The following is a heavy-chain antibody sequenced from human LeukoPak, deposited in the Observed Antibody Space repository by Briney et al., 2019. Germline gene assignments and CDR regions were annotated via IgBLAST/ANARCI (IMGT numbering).Heavy chain of an antibody. CDR2: IKSKTHGGTT. CDR1: GFTFSNAW. CDR3: STEGGAWYLGH. V-gene: IGHV3-15*01. Sequence: GGSLRLSCAASGFTFSNAWMSWVRQAPGKGLEWVGRIKSKTHGGTTDYAAPVKDRFIISRDDSKNTLYLQMNSLKTEDTAVYYCSTEGGAWYLGHWGQGTLVTVSS. J-gene: IGHJ4*02. D-gene: IGHD2-21*02.